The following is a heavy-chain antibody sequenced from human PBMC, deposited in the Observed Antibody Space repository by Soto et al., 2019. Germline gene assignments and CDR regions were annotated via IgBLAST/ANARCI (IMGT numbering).Heavy chain of an antibody. J-gene: IGHJ4*02. CDR1: GYTFSTYE. CDR2: MNPDNGNT. CDR3: ARGPRESGEWLLLHY. V-gene: IGHV1-8*01. Sequence: ASVKVSCKASGYTFSTYEINWVRRAAGQGLEWMGRMNPDNGNTGYAQKFQDRVTMTRNTSISTAYMELSSLRSDDTAVYYCARGPRESGEWLLLHYSGQGAIVTVSS. D-gene: IGHD3-3*01.